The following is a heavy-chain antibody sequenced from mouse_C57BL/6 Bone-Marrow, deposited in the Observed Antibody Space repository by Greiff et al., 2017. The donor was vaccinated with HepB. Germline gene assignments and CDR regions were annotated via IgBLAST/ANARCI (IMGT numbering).Heavy chain of an antibody. CDR3: ARHYYGSSYDAMDY. J-gene: IGHJ4*01. D-gene: IGHD1-1*01. CDR1: GFTFSSYG. CDR2: ISSGGSYT. Sequence: EVKLMESGGDLVKPGGSLKLSCAASGFTFSSYGMSWVRQTPDKRLEWVATISSGGSYTYYPDSVKGRFTISRDNAKNTLYLQMSSLKSEDTAMYYCARHYYGSSYDAMDYWGQGTSVTVPS. V-gene: IGHV5-6*01.